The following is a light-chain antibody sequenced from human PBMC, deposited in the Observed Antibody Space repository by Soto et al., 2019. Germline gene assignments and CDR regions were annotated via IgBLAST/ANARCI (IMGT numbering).Light chain of an antibody. CDR3: QQYNNWPPLT. Sequence: EIVMTQSPATLSVSPGETATLSCRASQSVSSNLAWYQQKPGQAPRLLIYGASTRATGIPARCSGSGSGTEFTLTISSLQSEDFAVYYCQQYNNWPPLTFGGGTKVEIK. J-gene: IGKJ4*01. CDR1: QSVSSN. CDR2: GAS. V-gene: IGKV3-15*01.